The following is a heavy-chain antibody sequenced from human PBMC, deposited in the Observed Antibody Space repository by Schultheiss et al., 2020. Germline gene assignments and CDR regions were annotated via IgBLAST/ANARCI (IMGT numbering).Heavy chain of an antibody. Sequence: SQTLSLTCTVSGGSISSGDYYWSWIRQPPGKGLEWIGYSYYSGSTYYNPSLKSRVTISVDTSKNQFSLKLSSVTAADTAVYYCARARTIGRKGPQYFQHWGQGTLVTAPQ. D-gene: IGHD2-8*01. V-gene: IGHV4-30-4*01. CDR1: GGSISSGDYY. CDR3: ARARTIGRKGPQYFQH. CDR2: SYYSGST. J-gene: IGHJ1*01.